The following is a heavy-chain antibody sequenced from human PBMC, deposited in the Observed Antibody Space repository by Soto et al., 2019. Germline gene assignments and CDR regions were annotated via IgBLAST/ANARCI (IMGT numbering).Heavy chain of an antibody. Sequence: VGSMRLSCAASGFTFSSYAMSWVRQAPGKGLEWVSAISGGGGSTYNADSVKGRFTISRDNSKNTLYLQMNSLRAGDTAVYYWASAKVVTATCDFWGQGTPVTV. V-gene: IGHV3-23*01. CDR3: ASAKVVTATCDF. CDR2: ISGGGGST. J-gene: IGHJ4*02. CDR1: GFTFSSYA. D-gene: IGHD2-21*02.